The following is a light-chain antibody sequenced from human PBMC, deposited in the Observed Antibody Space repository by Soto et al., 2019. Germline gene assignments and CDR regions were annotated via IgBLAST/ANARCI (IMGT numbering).Light chain of an antibody. V-gene: IGLV1-40*01. CDR1: SSNIGAGYD. J-gene: IGLJ3*02. CDR3: QSHDSSLGAWV. CDR2: GNT. Sequence: QSVLTQPPSVSGAPGQRVTISCTGASSNIGAGYDVHWYQHLPGTVPKLLIYGNTNRPSGVPDRFSGSKSGTSASLAITGLQAEAEADYYCQSHDSSLGAWVFGGGTKLTVL.